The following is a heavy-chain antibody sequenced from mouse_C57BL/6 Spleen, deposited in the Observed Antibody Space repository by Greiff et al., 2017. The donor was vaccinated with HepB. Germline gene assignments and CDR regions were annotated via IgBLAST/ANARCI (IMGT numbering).Heavy chain of an antibody. J-gene: IGHJ2*01. Sequence: EVKLMESGGGLVKPGGSLKLSCAASGFTFSSYAMSWVRQTPEKRLEWVATISDGGSYTYYPDNVKGRFTISRDNAKNNLYLQMSHLKSEDTAMYYCARDHGSSYPFDYWGQGTTLTVSS. CDR3: ARDHGSSYPFDY. V-gene: IGHV5-4*01. CDR2: ISDGGSYT. CDR1: GFTFSSYA. D-gene: IGHD1-1*01.